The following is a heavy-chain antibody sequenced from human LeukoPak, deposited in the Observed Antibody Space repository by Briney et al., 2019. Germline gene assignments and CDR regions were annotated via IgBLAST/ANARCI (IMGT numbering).Heavy chain of an antibody. J-gene: IGHJ4*02. D-gene: IGHD3-10*01. CDR3: ARRKYYTIEN. CDR1: GVSFSGYY. Sequence: PSETLSLTCAVYGVSFSGYYWGWIRQPPGKGLGWIASIYYSGRTYYNPSLKSRITISVDSSKNQFSLRLSSVTAADTAVYYCARRKYYTIENWGQGTLVTDSS. CDR2: IYYSGRT. V-gene: IGHV4-39*01.